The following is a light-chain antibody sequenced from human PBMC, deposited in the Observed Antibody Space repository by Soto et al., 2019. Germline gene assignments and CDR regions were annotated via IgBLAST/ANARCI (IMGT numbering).Light chain of an antibody. CDR1: QSITSW. CDR2: KAS. CDR3: QQRSNWPPT. V-gene: IGKV1-5*03. J-gene: IGKJ1*01. Sequence: DIQMTQSPSTLSASVGDRVTITCRASQSITSWLAWYQQKPGKAPKLLINKASSLESGVPSRFSGSGSGTDFTLTISSLEPEDFSIYYWQQRSNWPPTFGQGTKVDIK.